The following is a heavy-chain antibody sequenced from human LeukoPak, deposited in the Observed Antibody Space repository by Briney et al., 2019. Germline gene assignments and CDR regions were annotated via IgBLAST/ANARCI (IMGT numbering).Heavy chain of an antibody. J-gene: IGHJ5*02. CDR3: AKMTIHGDSVP. D-gene: IGHD4-17*01. CDR2: IHNTGRT. CDR1: GGSDSIDY. Sequence: KPSETLSLTCTLSGGSDSIDYWNWIRQAPGKGMEWIAYIHNTGRTNYNPSLKSRLFVSVDRSKNQASLNLNSMTAADTAIYYCAKMTIHGDSVPWGQGTLVTVSS. V-gene: IGHV4-59*02.